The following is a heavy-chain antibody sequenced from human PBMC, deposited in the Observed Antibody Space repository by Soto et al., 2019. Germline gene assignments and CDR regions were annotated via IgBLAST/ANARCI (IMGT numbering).Heavy chain of an antibody. CDR1: GFTFTSSA. CDR2: IVVGSGNT. Sequence: VASVKVSCKASGFTFTSSAVQWVRQARGQRLEWIGWIVVGSGNTNYAQKFQERVTITRDMSTSTAYMELSSLRSEDTAVYYCAADRFRIAARPNQPPRAEYYYYYGMDVWGQGTTVTVSS. V-gene: IGHV1-58*01. D-gene: IGHD6-6*01. J-gene: IGHJ6*02. CDR3: AADRFRIAARPNQPPRAEYYYYYGMDV.